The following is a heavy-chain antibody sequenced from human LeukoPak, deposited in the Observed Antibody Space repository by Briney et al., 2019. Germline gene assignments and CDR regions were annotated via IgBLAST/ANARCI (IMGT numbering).Heavy chain of an antibody. D-gene: IGHD3-16*01. CDR1: GYTFTNYD. Sequence: GASVKVSCKASGYTFTNYDISWVRQAPGQRLEWMGWINPYDGNTNYAQNLQGRVTMTTDTSTSPAYMELRSLRSDDTAVYYCARGGGGWYFDLWGRGTLVTVSS. J-gene: IGHJ2*01. CDR2: INPYDGNT. CDR3: ARGGGGWYFDL. V-gene: IGHV1-18*01.